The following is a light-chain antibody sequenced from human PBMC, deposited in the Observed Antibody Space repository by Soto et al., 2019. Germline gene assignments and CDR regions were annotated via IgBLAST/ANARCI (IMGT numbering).Light chain of an antibody. V-gene: IGLV1-51*01. CDR1: SSNIASNY. J-gene: IGLJ2*01. CDR3: GTWDSTLSGVV. Sequence: QTVLTQPPSVSAAPGQKVTISCSGSSSNIASNYVSWYQQVPGTAPKLLIYDNTKRPSRIPDRFSGSVSGTSATLGITGLQTGDEADYYCGTWDSTLSGVVFGGGTKVTVL. CDR2: DNT.